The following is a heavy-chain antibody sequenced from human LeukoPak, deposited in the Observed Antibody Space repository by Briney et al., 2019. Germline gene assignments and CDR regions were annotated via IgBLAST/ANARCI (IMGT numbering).Heavy chain of an antibody. D-gene: IGHD3-16*01. Sequence: GRSLRLSCAASGFTFSSYAMHWVRQAPGKGLEWVAVISYDGSNKYYADSVKGRFTISRHNSKNTLYLQMNSLRAEDTAVYYCARVVEGVGYGMDVWGQGTTVTVPS. J-gene: IGHJ6*02. CDR2: ISYDGSNK. V-gene: IGHV3-30*14. CDR1: GFTFSSYA. CDR3: ARVVEGVGYGMDV.